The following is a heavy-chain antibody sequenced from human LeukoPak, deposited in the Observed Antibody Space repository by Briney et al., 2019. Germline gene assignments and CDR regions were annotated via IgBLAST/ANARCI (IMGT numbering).Heavy chain of an antibody. Sequence: ASVKVSCKASGGTFSSYAISWVRQAPGQGLEWMGRIIPIFGTANYAQKFQGRVTITTDESTSTAYMELSSLRSEDTAVYYCARDEYHYDSSGYPGGWGQGTLVTVSS. D-gene: IGHD3-22*01. J-gene: IGHJ4*02. CDR3: ARDEYHYDSSGYPGG. CDR2: IIPIFGTA. CDR1: GGTFSSYA. V-gene: IGHV1-69*05.